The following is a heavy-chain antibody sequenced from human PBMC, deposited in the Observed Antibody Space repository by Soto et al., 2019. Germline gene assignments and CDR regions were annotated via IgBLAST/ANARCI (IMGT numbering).Heavy chain of an antibody. CDR1: GYTFTSYG. CDR3: ARDNPPLGY. Sequence: QVQLVQSGAEVKKPGASVKVSCKASGYTFTSYGISWVRQAPGQGLECMGWISAYNGNTNYAPKLQGRVTLTPETSTRTAYMEMRSLKSDDTDVYYCARDNPPLGYWGQGTLVTVSS. CDR2: ISAYNGNT. J-gene: IGHJ4*02. V-gene: IGHV1-18*01.